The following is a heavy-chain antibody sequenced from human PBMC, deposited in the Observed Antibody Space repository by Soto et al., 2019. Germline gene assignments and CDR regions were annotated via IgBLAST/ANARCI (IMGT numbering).Heavy chain of an antibody. V-gene: IGHV3-23*01. CDR1: GFTFSSYS. D-gene: IGHD3-10*01. Sequence: VGSLRLSCAASGFTFSSYSMSWARQAPGKGLEWVSGFRTSGDGGTTYYADSVKGRFTISRDNSKNMLFLQMNSLRAEDTAIYYCAKKVNSGPGSQYFDYWGQGTLVTVSS. CDR3: AKKVNSGPGSQYFDY. CDR2: FRTSGDGGTT. J-gene: IGHJ4*02.